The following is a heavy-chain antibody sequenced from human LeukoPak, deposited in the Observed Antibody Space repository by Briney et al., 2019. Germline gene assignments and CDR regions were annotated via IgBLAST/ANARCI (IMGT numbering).Heavy chain of an antibody. J-gene: IGHJ6*03. CDR1: GFTFSSYA. D-gene: IGHD1-26*01. Sequence: PGRSLRLSCAASGFTFSSYAMHWVRQAPGKGLEWVAVMSYDGSNKYYADSVKGRFTISRDNSKSTLYLQMNSLRAEDTALYYCARAEWELPFYYYYYMDVWGKGTTVTVSS. V-gene: IGHV3-30-3*01. CDR3: ARAEWELPFYYYYYMDV. CDR2: MSYDGSNK.